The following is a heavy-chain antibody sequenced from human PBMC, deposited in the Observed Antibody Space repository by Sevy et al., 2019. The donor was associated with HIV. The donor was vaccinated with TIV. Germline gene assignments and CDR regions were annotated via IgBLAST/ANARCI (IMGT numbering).Heavy chain of an antibody. J-gene: IGHJ4*02. Sequence: GGSLRLSCAASGFTFTTYAMHWVRQAPGKGLEWVAVISYDGSSTYYADSVKGRFTISRDSSKNTLYLQMNSLRAEDTDVYFCARDGGYDSRGYDLSNYWGQGTLVTVSS. CDR1: GFTFTTYA. CDR3: ARDGGYDSRGYDLSNY. V-gene: IGHV3-30-3*01. D-gene: IGHD3-22*01. CDR2: ISYDGSST.